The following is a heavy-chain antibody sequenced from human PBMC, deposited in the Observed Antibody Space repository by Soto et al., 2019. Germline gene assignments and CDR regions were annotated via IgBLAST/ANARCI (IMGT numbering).Heavy chain of an antibody. CDR2: INPNSGGT. J-gene: IGHJ4*02. V-gene: IGHV1-2*02. CDR3: ARGFWRQWLTTDY. Sequence: GASVKVSCKASGYTFTGYYMHWVRQAPGQGLEWMGWINPNSGGTNYAQKFQGRVTMTRDTSISTAYMELRSLRSDDTAVYYCARGFWRQWLTTDYWGQGTLVTVSS. CDR1: GYTFTGYY. D-gene: IGHD6-19*01.